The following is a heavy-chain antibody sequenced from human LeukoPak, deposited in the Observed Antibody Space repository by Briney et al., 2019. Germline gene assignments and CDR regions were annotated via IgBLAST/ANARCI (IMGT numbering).Heavy chain of an antibody. J-gene: IGHJ4*02. V-gene: IGHV3-30*02. Sequence: GGSLRLSCAASGFTFSSYGMHWVRQAPGKGLEWVAFIRYDGSNKYYADSVKGRFTISRDNSKNTLYLQMNSLRAEDTAVYYCAKDPGGLAMIVVNDDYWGQGTLVTVSS. CDR2: IRYDGSNK. D-gene: IGHD3-22*01. CDR1: GFTFSSYG. CDR3: AKDPGGLAMIVVNDDY.